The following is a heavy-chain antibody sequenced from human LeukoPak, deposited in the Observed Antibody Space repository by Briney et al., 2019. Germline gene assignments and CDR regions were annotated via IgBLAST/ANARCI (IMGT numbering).Heavy chain of an antibody. CDR2: IYYSGST. V-gene: IGHV4-59*12. Sequence: SETLSLTCTVSGGSISSFYWSWIRQPPGKGLEWIGYIYYSGSTYYNPSLKSRVTISVDTSKNQFSLKLSSVTAADTAVYYCASRSPSTIAVAGLDYWGQGTLVTVSS. J-gene: IGHJ4*02. CDR1: GGSISSFY. CDR3: ASRSPSTIAVAGLDY. D-gene: IGHD6-19*01.